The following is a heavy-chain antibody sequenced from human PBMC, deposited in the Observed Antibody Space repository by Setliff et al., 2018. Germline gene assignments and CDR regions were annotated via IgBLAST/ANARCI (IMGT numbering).Heavy chain of an antibody. CDR3: ASTPDGDLYYNFWSGYYLTLDY. D-gene: IGHD3-3*01. J-gene: IGHJ4*02. Sequence: PSETLSLTCSVSGGSISSGSYYWGWIRQPAGKGLEWIGRIYTTGSTNYNPSLKSRVTISVDTSKNQFSMKLSSVTAADTAIYYCASTPDGDLYYNFWSGYYLTLDYWGQGTLVTVSS. CDR1: GGSISSGSYY. CDR2: IYTTGST. V-gene: IGHV4-61*02.